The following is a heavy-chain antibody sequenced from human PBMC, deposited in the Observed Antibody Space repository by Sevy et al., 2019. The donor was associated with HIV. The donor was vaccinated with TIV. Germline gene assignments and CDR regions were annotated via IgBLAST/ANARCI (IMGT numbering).Heavy chain of an antibody. V-gene: IGHV1-46*01. CDR1: GYTFTSYY. D-gene: IGHD2-2*01. CDR3: ARSPDIVVVPAAIDGMDV. Sequence: ASVKVSCKASGYTFTSYYMHWVRQAPGQGLEWMGIINPSGGSTSYAQKFQGRVTMTRDTSTSTVYMELSSLRSEDTAVYYCARSPDIVVVPAAIDGMDVWGQGTTVTVSS. J-gene: IGHJ6*02. CDR2: INPSGGST.